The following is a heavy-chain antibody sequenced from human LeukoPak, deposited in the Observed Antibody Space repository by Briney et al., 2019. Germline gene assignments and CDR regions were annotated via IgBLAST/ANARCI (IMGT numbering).Heavy chain of an antibody. Sequence: ASVKVSCKASGYTFTSYGISWVRQAPGQGLEWVGWISAYNGNTNYAQKLQGRVTMTTDTSTSTAYRELRSLRTDDTAVYYCARDPSNIWGEGYYFDYWGQGTLVTVSS. CDR3: ARDPSNIWGEGYYFDY. CDR2: ISAYNGNT. V-gene: IGHV1-18*01. D-gene: IGHD3-16*01. J-gene: IGHJ4*02. CDR1: GYTFTSYG.